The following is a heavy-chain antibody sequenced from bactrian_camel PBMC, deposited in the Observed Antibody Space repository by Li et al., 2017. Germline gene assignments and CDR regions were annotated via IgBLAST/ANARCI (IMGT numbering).Heavy chain of an antibody. CDR3: AAGDPFGAPIRTVIRGTWTGSRAGET. CDR1: GFTFSSYD. J-gene: IGHJ4*01. D-gene: IGHD6*01. CDR2: INSGGGST. Sequence: VQLVESGGGSVQAGGSLRLSCAASGFTFSSYDMSWVRQAPGKGLEWVSAINSGGGSTYYADSVRGRFTVSQANAGNTVVLTMNSLKPEDSAMYYCAAGDPFGAPIRTVIRGTWTGSRAGETIGARGPRSPSP. V-gene: IGHV3S40*01.